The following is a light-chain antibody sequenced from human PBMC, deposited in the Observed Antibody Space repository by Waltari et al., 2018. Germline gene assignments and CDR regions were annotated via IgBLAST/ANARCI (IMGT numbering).Light chain of an antibody. V-gene: IGLV4-69*02. CDR2: LTSDGTH. J-gene: IGLJ7*01. CDR1: TGRSSYG. Sequence: QPVLTQSPSASASLGASVNLTCTLSTGRSSYGIAWHQQQQGKAPRFLMRLTSDGTHVRGEGVPGRFSGSSSGAERHLRISNLQSEDEADYYCQTWDSDNGIFGGGTRLTVL. CDR3: QTWDSDNGI.